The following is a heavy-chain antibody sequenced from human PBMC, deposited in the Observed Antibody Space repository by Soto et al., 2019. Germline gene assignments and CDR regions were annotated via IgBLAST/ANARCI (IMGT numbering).Heavy chain of an antibody. CDR2: IIPIVSTA. Sequence: ASVKVSCKASGGTFSSYAISWVRQAPGQGLEWMGGIIPIVSTANYAQKFQGRVTMTEDESTTTAYMELSSLTSEDTAVYYCARDQSWHDLVWWFDPWGQG. D-gene: IGHD1-1*01. CDR3: ARDQSWHDLVWWFDP. CDR1: GGTFSSYA. J-gene: IGHJ5*02. V-gene: IGHV1-69*13.